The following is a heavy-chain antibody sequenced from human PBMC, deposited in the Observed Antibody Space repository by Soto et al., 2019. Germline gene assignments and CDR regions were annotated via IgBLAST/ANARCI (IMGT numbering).Heavy chain of an antibody. J-gene: IGHJ4*02. CDR1: GFRFEQYV. V-gene: IGHV3-9*01. Sequence: VQVVASGGGLVQPGRSLRLSCAVSGFRFEQYVMHWVRQAPGKGLECVSTVSPTGDTGAYADSVEGRFTVSRDNAKNSLYLKMNSLKGDDTAFDYCLKDAPNGSIDDWGQGTLVTVSS. D-gene: IGHD3-10*01. CDR3: LKDAPNGSIDD. CDR2: VSPTGDTG.